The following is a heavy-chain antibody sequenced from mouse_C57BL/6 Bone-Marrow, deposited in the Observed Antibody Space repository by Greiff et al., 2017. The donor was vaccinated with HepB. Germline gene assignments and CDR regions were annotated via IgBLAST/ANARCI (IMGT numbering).Heavy chain of an antibody. CDR1: GFTFSSYG. CDR2: ISSGGSYT. CDR3: ARQEERGFAY. J-gene: IGHJ3*01. Sequence: EVQLVESGGDLVKPGGSLKLSCAASGFTFSSYGMSWVRQTPDKRLEWVATISSGGSYTYYPDSVKGRFTISRDNAKNTLYLQMSSLKSEDTAMYYCARQEERGFAYWGQGTLVTVSA. V-gene: IGHV5-6*01.